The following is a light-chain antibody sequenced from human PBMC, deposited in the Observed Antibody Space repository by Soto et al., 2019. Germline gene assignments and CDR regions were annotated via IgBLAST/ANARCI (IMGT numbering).Light chain of an antibody. CDR1: QSVSSSY. J-gene: IGKJ1*01. V-gene: IGKV3-20*01. Sequence: EIMLTQTPGAVCWAREESTTRSCRASQSVSSSYLAWYQQKPGQAPRLLIYGASSRATVIPDRFSGGGSGTDFTLSICSLEPEDFPVYCCLQYGASPSWTFGQGTKVDIK. CDR3: LQYGASPSWT. CDR2: GAS.